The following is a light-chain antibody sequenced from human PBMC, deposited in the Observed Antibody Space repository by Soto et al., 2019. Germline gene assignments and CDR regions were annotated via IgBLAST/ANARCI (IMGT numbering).Light chain of an antibody. CDR3: GADHGSGSDFVVV. CDR1: SGYTNYK. CDR2: VGTGGIVG. J-gene: IGLJ2*01. V-gene: IGLV9-49*01. Sequence: QAVVTQPPSASASLGASVTLTCTLSSGYTNYKVDWYQQRPGKGPRFVMRVGTGGIVGSKGDGIPDRFSVLGSGLNRYLTIRNIQEEDEGEYHCGADHGSGSDFVVVFGGGTKLTVL.